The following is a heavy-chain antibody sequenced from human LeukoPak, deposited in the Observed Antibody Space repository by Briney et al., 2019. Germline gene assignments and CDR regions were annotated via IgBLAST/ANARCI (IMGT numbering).Heavy chain of an antibody. V-gene: IGHV3-30-3*01. CDR3: AKVLTVTSLFNVDY. CDR2: ISYDGSNK. D-gene: IGHD4-17*01. CDR1: GFTFSSYS. Sequence: GRSLRLSCAASGFTFSSYSMHWVRQAPGKGLEWVAVISYDGSNKYYADSVKGRFTISRDNSKNTLYLQMNSLRVEDSAVYYCAKVLTVTSLFNVDYWGQGTLVTVSS. J-gene: IGHJ4*02.